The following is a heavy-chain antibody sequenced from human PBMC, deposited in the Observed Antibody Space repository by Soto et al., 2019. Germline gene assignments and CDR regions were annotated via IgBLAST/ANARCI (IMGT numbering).Heavy chain of an antibody. CDR3: ARSYMVRGVANWFDP. CDR2: IYHSGST. V-gene: IGHV4-30-2*01. Sequence: PSETLSLTCAVSGGSISSGGYSWSWIRQPPGKGLEWIGYIYHSGSTYYNPSLKSRVTISVDRSKNQFSLKLSSVTAADTAVYYCARSYMVRGVANWFDPWGQGTLVTVSS. J-gene: IGHJ5*02. D-gene: IGHD3-10*01. CDR1: GGSISSGGYS.